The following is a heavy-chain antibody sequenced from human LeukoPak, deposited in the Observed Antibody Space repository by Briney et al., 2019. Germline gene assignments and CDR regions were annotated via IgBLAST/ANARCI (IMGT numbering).Heavy chain of an antibody. Sequence: SQTLSLTCTVSGGSISSGGYYWSWIRQHPGKGLEWIVYIYYSGSTYYNPSPKSRVTISVDTSKKQFSLKLSSVTAADTAVYYCARRKYSGSFFLFDYWGQGTLVTVSS. CDR1: GGSISSGGYY. CDR2: IYYSGST. D-gene: IGHD1-26*01. CDR3: ARRKYSGSFFLFDY. J-gene: IGHJ4*02. V-gene: IGHV4-31*03.